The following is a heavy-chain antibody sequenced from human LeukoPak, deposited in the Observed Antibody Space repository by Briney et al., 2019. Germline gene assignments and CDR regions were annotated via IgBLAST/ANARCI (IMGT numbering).Heavy chain of an antibody. D-gene: IGHD1-1*01. V-gene: IGHV1-69*06. Sequence: ASVKVSCKASGGTFSSYAISWVRQAPGQGLEWMGGIIPIFGTANYAQKFQGRVTITADKSTSTAYMELSSLRSEDTAVYYCARGNTDVQLGRRYYYGMDVWGKGTTVTVSS. J-gene: IGHJ6*04. CDR2: IIPIFGTA. CDR3: ARGNTDVQLGRRYYYGMDV. CDR1: GGTFSSYA.